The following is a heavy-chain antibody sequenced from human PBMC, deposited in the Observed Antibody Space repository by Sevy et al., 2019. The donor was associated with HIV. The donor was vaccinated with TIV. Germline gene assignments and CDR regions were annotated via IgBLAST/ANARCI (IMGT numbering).Heavy chain of an antibody. J-gene: IGHJ5*02. CDR1: GGTFSSYA. V-gene: IGHV1-69*13. CDR3: ARRRLVITTPNIGGNCFDP. Sequence: ASVKVSCKASGGTFSSYAISWVRQAPGQGLEWMGGIIPIFGTANYAQKFQGRVTITADESTSTAYMELSSLRSEDTAVYYCARRRLVITTPNIGGNCFDPWGQGTLVTVSS. D-gene: IGHD1-26*01. CDR2: IIPIFGTA.